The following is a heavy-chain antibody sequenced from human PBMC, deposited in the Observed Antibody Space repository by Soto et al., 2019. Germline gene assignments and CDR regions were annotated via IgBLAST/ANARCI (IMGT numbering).Heavy chain of an antibody. D-gene: IGHD3-10*01. Sequence: QVQLVQSGAEVKKPGASVKVSCKASGYTFTSYYMHWVRQAPGQGLEWMGIINPSGGSTSYAQKFQGRVTMTRDTSTSTVYMELSSLRSEDTAVYYCARGRALWFGELTVGYFDYWGQGTLVTVSS. J-gene: IGHJ4*02. V-gene: IGHV1-46*01. CDR1: GYTFTSYY. CDR2: INPSGGST. CDR3: ARGRALWFGELTVGYFDY.